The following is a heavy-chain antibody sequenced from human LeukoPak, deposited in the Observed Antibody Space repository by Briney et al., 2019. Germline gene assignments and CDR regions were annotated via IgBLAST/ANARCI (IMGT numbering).Heavy chain of an antibody. CDR2: ISIDGSRQ. D-gene: IGHD6-19*01. CDR3: AREQGGSGWSGFDY. CDR1: GFTLRNYA. J-gene: IGHJ4*02. V-gene: IGHV3-30*15. Sequence: GGSLRLSCAPSIGFTLRNYAIHWVRQAPGKGLEWVAVISIDGSRQHYADFLVGRFTISRDNSKNTVSLQMSSLRTEDTAVYFCAREQGGSGWSGFDYWGQGTMVTVSS.